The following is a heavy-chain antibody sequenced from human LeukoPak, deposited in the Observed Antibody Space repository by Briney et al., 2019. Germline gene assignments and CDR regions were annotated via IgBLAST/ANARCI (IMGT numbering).Heavy chain of an antibody. J-gene: IGHJ4*02. CDR1: EFTFSSYS. D-gene: IGHD6-13*01. Sequence: GGSLRLSCAASEFTFSSYSMNWVRQAPGKGLEWVSYITNSGNSKSYADSVKGRFTISRDNTKNSLYLQMNSLRAEDTAVYYCAKARGVAAPPLDYWGQGTLVTVSS. CDR3: AKARGVAAPPLDY. V-gene: IGHV3-48*01. CDR2: ITNSGNSK.